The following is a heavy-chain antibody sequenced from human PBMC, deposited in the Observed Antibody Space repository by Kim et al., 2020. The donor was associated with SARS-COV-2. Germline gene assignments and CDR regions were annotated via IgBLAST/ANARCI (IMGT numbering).Heavy chain of an antibody. J-gene: IGHJ4*02. D-gene: IGHD6-6*01. CDR2: ISSSSSYI. CDR1: GFTFSSYS. Sequence: GGSLRLSCAASGFTFSSYSMNWVRQAPGKGLEWVSSISSSSSYIYYADSVKGRFTISRDNAKNSLYLQMNSLRAEDTAVYYCARASREQLGRGYFDYWGQGTLVTVSS. V-gene: IGHV3-21*01. CDR3: ARASREQLGRGYFDY.